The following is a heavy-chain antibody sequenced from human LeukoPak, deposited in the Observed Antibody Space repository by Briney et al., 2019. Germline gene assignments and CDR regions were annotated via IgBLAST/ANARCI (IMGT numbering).Heavy chain of an antibody. V-gene: IGHV4-34*01. CDR2: INHSGST. D-gene: IGHD3-3*01. CDR3: ARSPRITIFGVVRSYYYGMDV. CDR1: GGSFSGYY. Sequence: SETLSLTCAVYGGSFSGYYWSWIRQPPGKGREWMGEINHSGSTNYNPSLKSRVTISVDTSKNQFSLKLSSVTAADTAVYYCARSPRITIFGVVRSYYYGMDVWGQGTTVTVSS. J-gene: IGHJ6*02.